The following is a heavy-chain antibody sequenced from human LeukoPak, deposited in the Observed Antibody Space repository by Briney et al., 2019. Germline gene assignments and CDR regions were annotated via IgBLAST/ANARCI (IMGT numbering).Heavy chain of an antibody. CDR3: ARDGSAYCGGDCYPSFAY. J-gene: IGHJ4*02. Sequence: PGGSLRLSCAASGFTFSSYEMNWVRQAPGKGLEWVSYISRSGSTIYYADSVKGRFTISRDNAKNSMYLQMNSLRAEDTAVYYCARDGSAYCGGDCYPSFAYWGQGTLVTVSS. D-gene: IGHD2-21*02. V-gene: IGHV3-48*03. CDR2: ISRSGSTI. CDR1: GFTFSSYE.